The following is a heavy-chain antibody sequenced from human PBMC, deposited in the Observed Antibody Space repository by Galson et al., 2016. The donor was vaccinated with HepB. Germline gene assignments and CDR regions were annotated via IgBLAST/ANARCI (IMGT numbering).Heavy chain of an antibody. V-gene: IGHV3-23*01. J-gene: IGHJ4*02. D-gene: IGHD3-16*01. CDR3: GKHGGFYY. CDR1: GFSFSNSG. CDR2: ITRSGDDT. Sequence: SLRLSCAASGFSFSNSGMSWVRQAPGRGLEWVSGITRSGDDTHYADFVKGRFTISRDNSKNTLYLYMNQLTAGDTAIYYCGKHGGFYYWGQGAMVTVSS.